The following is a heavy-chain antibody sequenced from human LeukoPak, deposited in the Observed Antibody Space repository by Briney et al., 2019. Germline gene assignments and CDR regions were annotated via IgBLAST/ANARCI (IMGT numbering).Heavy chain of an antibody. CDR1: GFTFSSYA. D-gene: IGHD6-19*01. J-gene: IGHJ4*02. CDR2: ISGSGGST. V-gene: IGHV3-23*01. CDR3: ARESFKSLAGYLDY. Sequence: GGSLRLSCAASGFTFSSYAMSWVRQAPGKGLEWVSAISGSGGSTYYADSVKGRFTISRDNSRNTLYLQMNSLRVADTAVYFCARESFKSLAGYLDYWGQGSLVTVSS.